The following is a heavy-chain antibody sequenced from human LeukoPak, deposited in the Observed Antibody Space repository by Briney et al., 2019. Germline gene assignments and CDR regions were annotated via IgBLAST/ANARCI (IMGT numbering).Heavy chain of an antibody. CDR2: ISSSSTI. V-gene: IGHV3-48*04. Sequence: GGSLRLSCAASGFTFSSYSMNWVRQAPGKGLEWVSYISSSSTIYYADSVKGRFTISRDNAKNSLYLQMNSLRAEDTAVYYCARDRRYYGSGSYYPPLPDYWGQGTLVTVSS. CDR3: ARDRRYYGSGSYYPPLPDY. D-gene: IGHD3-10*01. CDR1: GFTFSSYS. J-gene: IGHJ4*02.